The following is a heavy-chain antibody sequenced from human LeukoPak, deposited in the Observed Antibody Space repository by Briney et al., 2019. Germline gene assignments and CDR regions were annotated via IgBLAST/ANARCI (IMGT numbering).Heavy chain of an antibody. D-gene: IGHD6-13*01. Sequence: GGSLRLSCAASGFTFSSYAMSWVRQAPGKGLDWVSAISGSGDSTYYADSVKGRFTISRDNSKNTLYLQMNSLRAEDTAVYYCAEGSTAAVSSWGQGTLVTVSS. CDR2: ISGSGDST. J-gene: IGHJ5*02. V-gene: IGHV3-23*01. CDR1: GFTFSSYA. CDR3: AEGSTAAVSS.